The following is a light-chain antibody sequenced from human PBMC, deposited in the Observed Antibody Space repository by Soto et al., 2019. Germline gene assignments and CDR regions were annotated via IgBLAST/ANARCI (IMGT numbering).Light chain of an antibody. J-gene: IGLJ1*01. CDR1: RIDFGTYKL. V-gene: IGLV2-23*01. CDR3: SSNADSTTYV. CDR2: EGT. Sequence: QSVLTQPASVSGSPGQSITISCSGTRIDFGTYKLVSWCQQHPGRPPKLVIYEGTERPSGISNRFSASQSGSTASLTISGLQAGDEADYYCSSNADSTTYVFGTGTKVTVL.